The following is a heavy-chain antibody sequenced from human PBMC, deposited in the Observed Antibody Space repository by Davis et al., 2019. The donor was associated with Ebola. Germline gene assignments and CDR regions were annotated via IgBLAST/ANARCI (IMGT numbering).Heavy chain of an antibody. D-gene: IGHD5-12*01. J-gene: IGHJ5*02. Sequence: HSQTLSLPRAISGDSVSGSGGAWNWVRQSPSRGLEWLGRTYYSSKWYKDYAVSVKCRITINLDTSKNQFSLQLNSVTPENTAVYYCASGGLRGGGVDPWGQGTLVTVSS. CDR2: TYYSSKWYK. V-gene: IGHV6-1*01. CDR3: ASGGLRGGGVDP. CDR1: GDSVSGSGGA.